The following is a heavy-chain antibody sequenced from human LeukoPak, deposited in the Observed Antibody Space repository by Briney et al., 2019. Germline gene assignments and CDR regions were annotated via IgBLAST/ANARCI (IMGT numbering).Heavy chain of an antibody. J-gene: IGHJ4*02. CDR3: AKDFQEYSSSAEVFDY. D-gene: IGHD6-6*01. CDR1: GFLFSSYV. Sequence: GSLRLSCAASGFLFSSYVMSWVRQAPGKGLEWVSTISGGGGTTYYADSVKGRFTISTDNAKKTLYLQMNSLRVEDTAVYYCAKDFQEYSSSAEVFDYWGQGTLVTVSS. V-gene: IGHV3-23*01. CDR2: ISGGGGTT.